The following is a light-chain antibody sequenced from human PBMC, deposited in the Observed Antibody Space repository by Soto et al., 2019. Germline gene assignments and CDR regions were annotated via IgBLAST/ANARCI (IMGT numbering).Light chain of an antibody. CDR3: AAWDDSLSGHVV. CDR1: SSNIGTYY. Sequence: QSVLTQPPSVSATPGQRVTISCSGSSSNIGTYYVYWYQQLPGTAPKVLIYRNNQRPSGVSDRFSGSKSGTSASLAISGLRSEDEADYYCAAWDDSLSGHVVFGGGTKVTVL. CDR2: RNN. J-gene: IGLJ2*01. V-gene: IGLV1-47*01.